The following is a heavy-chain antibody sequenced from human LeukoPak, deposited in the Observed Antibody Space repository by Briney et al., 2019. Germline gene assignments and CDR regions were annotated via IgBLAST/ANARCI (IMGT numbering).Heavy chain of an antibody. CDR2: ISSSGSTI. CDR1: GSTFSSYE. Sequence: PGGSLRLSCAASGSTFSSYEMNWVRQAPGKGLEWVSYISSSGSTIYYADSVKGRFTISRDNAKNSLYLQMNSLRAEDTAVYYCAGSPTVTIPLNYWGQGTLVTVSS. V-gene: IGHV3-48*03. J-gene: IGHJ4*02. D-gene: IGHD4-17*01. CDR3: AGSPTVTIPLNY.